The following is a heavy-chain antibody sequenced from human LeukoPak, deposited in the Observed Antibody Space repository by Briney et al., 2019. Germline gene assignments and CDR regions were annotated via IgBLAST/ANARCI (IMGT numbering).Heavy chain of an antibody. Sequence: AGGSLRLSCAASGFTFSNYNMNWVRHAPGKGLEWVGYIYYSGSTNYNPSLKSRVTISVDTSKNQFSLKLSSVTAADTAVYYCARLPVRGVIPSYFDYWGQGTLVTAAS. J-gene: IGHJ4*02. CDR1: GFTFSNYN. D-gene: IGHD3-10*01. CDR2: IYYSGST. CDR3: ARLPVRGVIPSYFDY. V-gene: IGHV4-59*01.